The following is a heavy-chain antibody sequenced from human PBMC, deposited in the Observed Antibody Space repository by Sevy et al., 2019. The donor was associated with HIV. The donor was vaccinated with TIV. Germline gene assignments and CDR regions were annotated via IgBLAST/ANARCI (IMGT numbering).Heavy chain of an antibody. V-gene: IGHV1-24*01. J-gene: IGHJ4*02. CDR3: ATGLPGEYVDCSSCYSDYFAY. CDR1: GYTLIEFS. Sequence: ASVKVSCKVSGYTLIEFSMHWVRQAPGKGLEWMGGFDPEDGETIYAQRFQGRVTMTEDTSKDPAYMELSSLRSEDTAVYYCATGLPGEYVDCSSCYSDYFAYWGQRTLVTVSS. D-gene: IGHD2-15*01. CDR2: FDPEDGET.